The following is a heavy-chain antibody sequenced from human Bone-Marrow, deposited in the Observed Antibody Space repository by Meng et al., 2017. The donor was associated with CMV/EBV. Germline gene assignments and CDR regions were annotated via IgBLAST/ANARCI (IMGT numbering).Heavy chain of an antibody. CDR1: GFTFSSYS. J-gene: IGHJ6*02. CDR2: ISSSSSYI. V-gene: IGHV3-21*01. D-gene: IGHD5-12*01. Sequence: GGSLRLSCTASGFTFSSYSMNWVRQAPGKGLEWVSSISSSSSYIYYADSVKGRFTISRDNAKNSLYLQMNSLRAEDTAVYYCARGGYSGYDYEHGMDVWGQGTTVTVYS. CDR3: ARGGYSGYDYEHGMDV.